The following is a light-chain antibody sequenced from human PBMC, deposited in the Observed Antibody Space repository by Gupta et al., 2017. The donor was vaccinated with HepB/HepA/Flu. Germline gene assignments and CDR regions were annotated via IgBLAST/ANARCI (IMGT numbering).Light chain of an antibody. Sequence: QSVLTQPPSASGTPGQRITISCSGSSSNIGTNTVNWYQQLPGTAPKLLIYSVNQRPSGVPDRFSGSKSGTSASLAISGLQSEDEADYYCSAWGATVNGRADFFGTGTTVTVL. CDR2: SVN. CDR1: SSNIGTNT. J-gene: IGLJ1*01. V-gene: IGLV1-44*01. CDR3: SAWGATVNGRADF.